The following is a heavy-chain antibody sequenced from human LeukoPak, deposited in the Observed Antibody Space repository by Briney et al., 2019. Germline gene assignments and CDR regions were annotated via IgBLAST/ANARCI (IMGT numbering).Heavy chain of an antibody. CDR2: TSYDGSNK. Sequence: GGSLRLSCAASGFIFSSYSMNWVRQAPGKGLEWVAVTSYDGSNKYYADSVKGRFTISRDNSKNTLYLQMNSLRAEDTAVYYCARDLYYDLVEWGAFDIWGQGTMVTVSS. V-gene: IGHV3-30*03. CDR3: ARDLYYDLVEWGAFDI. J-gene: IGHJ3*02. CDR1: GFIFSSYS. D-gene: IGHD3-22*01.